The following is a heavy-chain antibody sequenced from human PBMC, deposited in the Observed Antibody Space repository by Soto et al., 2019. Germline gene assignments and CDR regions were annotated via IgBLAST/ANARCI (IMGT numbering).Heavy chain of an antibody. CDR2: INHSGST. Sequence: SETLSLTCAVYGGSFSGYYWSWIRQPPGKGLEWIGEINHSGSTNYNPSLKSRVTISVDTSKNQFSLKLSSVTAADTAVYYCARRGIVLPVDVWGKGTTVTVSS. D-gene: IGHD2-8*02. CDR3: ARRGIVLPVDV. V-gene: IGHV4-34*01. J-gene: IGHJ6*04. CDR1: GGSFSGYY.